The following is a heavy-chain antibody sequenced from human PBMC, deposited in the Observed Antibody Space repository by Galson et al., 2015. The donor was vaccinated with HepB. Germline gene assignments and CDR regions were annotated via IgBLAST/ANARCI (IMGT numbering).Heavy chain of an antibody. CDR3: TRAASCSGGSCYSYNWFDP. D-gene: IGHD2-15*01. CDR1: GYRLREIS. V-gene: IGHV1-24*01. Sequence: SVKVSCKVSGYRLREISIHWVRQAPGKGLEWVGGSDREDDKIVYAQKFQVRLTMTEDTSTDTAYMELQRLTSDDTAVCYCTRAASCSGGSCYSYNWFDPWGQGTLVTVSS. CDR2: SDREDDKI. J-gene: IGHJ5*02.